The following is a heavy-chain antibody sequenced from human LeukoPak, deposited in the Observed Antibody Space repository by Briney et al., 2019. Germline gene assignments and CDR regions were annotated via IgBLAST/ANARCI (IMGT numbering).Heavy chain of an antibody. V-gene: IGHV4-39*07. CDR3: ASKSGIAALTTDY. CDR2: IYYSGST. D-gene: IGHD6-13*01. CDR1: GGSISSSSYY. Sequence: SETLSLTCTVSGGSISSSSYYWGWLRQPPGKGLEWIGSIYYSGSTYYNPSLKSRVTISVDTSKNQFSLKLSSVTAADTAVYYCASKSGIAALTTDYWGQGTLVTVSS. J-gene: IGHJ4*02.